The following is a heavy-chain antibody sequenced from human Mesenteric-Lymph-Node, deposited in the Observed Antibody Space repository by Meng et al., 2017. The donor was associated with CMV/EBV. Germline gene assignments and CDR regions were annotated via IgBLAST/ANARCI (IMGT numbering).Heavy chain of an antibody. D-gene: IGHD3-9*01. CDR1: SCSSSNC. Sequence: SCSSSNCGNWVRQPPQKGLEGIEEIEQIGHTSCSPSHGSRVTSSLDKAKNQFSLKVNSVTAADTAVYECARGRVLRYDGEDYDMDVWGQGTTVTVSS. V-gene: IGHV4-4*02. CDR2: IEQIGHT. J-gene: IGHJ6*02. CDR3: ARGRVLRYDGEDYDMDV.